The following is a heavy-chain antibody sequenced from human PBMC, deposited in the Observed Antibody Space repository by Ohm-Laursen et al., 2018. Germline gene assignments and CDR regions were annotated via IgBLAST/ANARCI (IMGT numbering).Heavy chain of an antibody. CDR1: GGSISSDY. J-gene: IGHJ4*02. V-gene: IGHV4-59*12. Sequence: TLSLTCTVSGGSISSDYWSWIRQPPGKGLEWIGYVYYSGNTNYNPSLKSRVTMSVDTSKNQFSLKLSSVTAADTAVYYCAGRGYWGQGTLVTVSS. CDR3: AGRGY. CDR2: VYYSGNT.